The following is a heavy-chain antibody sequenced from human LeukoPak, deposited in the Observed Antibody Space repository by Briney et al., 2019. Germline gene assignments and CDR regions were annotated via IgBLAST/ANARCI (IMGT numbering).Heavy chain of an antibody. CDR1: GFTFSSYS. J-gene: IGHJ6*03. CDR2: ISGSGGST. CDR3: AKPPIAARLLYYYYMDV. Sequence: GGSLRLSCAASGFTFSSYSMNWVRQAPGKGLEWVSAISGSGGSTYYADSVKGRFTISGDNSKNTLYLQMNSLRAEDTAVYYCAKPPIAARLLYYYYMDVWGKGTTVTVSS. D-gene: IGHD6-6*01. V-gene: IGHV3-23*01.